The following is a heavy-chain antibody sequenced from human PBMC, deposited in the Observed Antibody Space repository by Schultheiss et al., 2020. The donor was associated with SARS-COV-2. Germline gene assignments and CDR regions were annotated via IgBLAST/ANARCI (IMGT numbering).Heavy chain of an antibody. CDR3: AREGSGGNWFDP. CDR1: GYTFTSYD. D-gene: IGHD2-15*01. CDR2: MNPNSGGT. Sequence: GESLKISCKASGYTFTSYDINWVRQATGQGLEWMGWMNPNSGGTNYAQKFQGRVTMTRDTSISTAYMELSRLRSDDTAVYYCAREGSGGNWFDPWGQGTLVTVSS. J-gene: IGHJ5*02. V-gene: IGHV1-2*02.